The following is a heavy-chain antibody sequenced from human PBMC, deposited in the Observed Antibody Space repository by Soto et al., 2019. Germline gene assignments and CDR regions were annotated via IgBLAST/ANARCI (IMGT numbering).Heavy chain of an antibody. CDR2: IWYDGSNK. V-gene: IGHV3-33*01. Sequence: PGGSLRLSCAASGFTFSSYGMHWVRQAPGKGLEWVAVIWYDGSNKYYADSVKGRFTISRDNSKNTLYLQMNSLRAEDTAVYYCARDPETTFWSGYYTYNWFDPWGQGTLVTVSS. CDR3: ARDPETTFWSGYYTYNWFDP. J-gene: IGHJ5*02. CDR1: GFTFSSYG. D-gene: IGHD3-3*01.